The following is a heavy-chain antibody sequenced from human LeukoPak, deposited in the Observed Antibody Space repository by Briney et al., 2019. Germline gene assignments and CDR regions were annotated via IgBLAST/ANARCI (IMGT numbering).Heavy chain of an antibody. V-gene: IGHV3-30*02. CDR2: IRNDGSNK. CDR1: GFTFSSYG. Sequence: GGSLRLSCAASGFTFSSYGMHWVRQAPGKGLEWVAFIRNDGSNKYYADSVKGRFTISRDNSKNTLYLQMNILRAEDTAVYYCAKDPGSSTLDYWGQGTLVTVSS. CDR3: AKDPGSSTLDY. J-gene: IGHJ4*02. D-gene: IGHD1-26*01.